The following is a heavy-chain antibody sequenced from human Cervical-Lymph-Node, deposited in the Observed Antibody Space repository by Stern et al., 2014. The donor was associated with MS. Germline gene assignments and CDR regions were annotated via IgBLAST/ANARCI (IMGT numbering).Heavy chain of an antibody. Sequence: QVQLVESGAEVMKPGASLKVSCKASEYTFTFFFMHWVRQAPAQGLEWMGVINPCGGFKTYAQKFQGRVTLIRVTSPSTVYIEMTNLTSEYTAGYYCASARNTAFDIWGQGTLVTVSS. CDR1: EYTFTFFF. CDR3: ASARNTAFDI. CDR2: INPCGGFK. V-gene: IGHV1-46*03. J-gene: IGHJ3*02.